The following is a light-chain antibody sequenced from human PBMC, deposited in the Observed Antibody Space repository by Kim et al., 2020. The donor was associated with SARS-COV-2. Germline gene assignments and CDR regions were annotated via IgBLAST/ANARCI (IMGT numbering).Light chain of an antibody. Sequence: EIVLTQSPATLSLSPGERATLSCRASQSVTSSLAWYQQKPGQAPRLLIYDASNRSTGIPARISGSGSGTDFTLTISSLEPEDFAIYYCQQRSTWPRTFGQGTKVDIK. V-gene: IGKV3-11*01. CDR2: DAS. CDR1: QSVTSS. CDR3: QQRSTWPRT. J-gene: IGKJ1*01.